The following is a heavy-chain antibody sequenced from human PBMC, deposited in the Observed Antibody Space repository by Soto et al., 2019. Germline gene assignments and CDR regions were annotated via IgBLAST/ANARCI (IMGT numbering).Heavy chain of an antibody. Sequence: LRLSCAASGFTFSSYAMSWVRQAPGKGLEWVSAISGSGGSTYYADSVKGRFTISRDNSKNTLYLQMNSLRAEDTAVYYCAKHSSSWVYYYGMDVWGQGTTVTVSS. D-gene: IGHD6-6*01. V-gene: IGHV3-23*01. CDR1: GFTFSSYA. J-gene: IGHJ6*02. CDR3: AKHSSSWVYYYGMDV. CDR2: ISGSGGST.